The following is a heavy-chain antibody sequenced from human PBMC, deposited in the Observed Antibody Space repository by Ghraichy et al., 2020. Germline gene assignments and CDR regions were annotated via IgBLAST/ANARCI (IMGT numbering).Heavy chain of an antibody. D-gene: IGHD3-16*01. CDR2: IYYSGST. Sequence: SETLSLTCTVSGGSISSYYWSWIRQPPGKGLEWIGYIYYSGSTNYNPSLQSRVTLSVDTSENQFSLKLSSGTAADTAVYYCARLGGDWFDPWGQGTLVTVSS. CDR3: ARLGGDWFDP. J-gene: IGHJ5*02. V-gene: IGHV4-59*01. CDR1: GGSISSYY.